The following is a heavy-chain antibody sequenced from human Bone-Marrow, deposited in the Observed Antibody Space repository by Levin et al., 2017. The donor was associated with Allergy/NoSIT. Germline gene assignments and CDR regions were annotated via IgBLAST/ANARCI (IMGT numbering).Heavy chain of an antibody. CDR3: AKDLSPRIAVTGNIEY. D-gene: IGHD6-19*01. Sequence: GESLKISCAASGFTFNDYTMHWVRQAPQRGLEWVSLISWDASTTYYADPVRGRFTISRDNSKNALYLQMNSLTTEDTALYYCAKDLSPRIAVTGNIEYWGQGTLVTVSS. CDR1: GFTFNDYT. CDR2: ISWDASTT. V-gene: IGHV3-43*01. J-gene: IGHJ4*02.